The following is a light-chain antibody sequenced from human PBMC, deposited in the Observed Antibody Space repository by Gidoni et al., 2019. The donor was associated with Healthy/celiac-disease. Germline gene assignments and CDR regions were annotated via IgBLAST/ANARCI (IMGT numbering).Light chain of an antibody. CDR3: QSYDSSLSVV. CDR2: GNS. CDR1: SSNIGAGYD. J-gene: IGLJ2*01. Sequence: QSVLTPPPSVSGAPGQRVTISCTGSSSNIGAGYDVHWYQQLPGTAPKLPIYGNSNRPSGVPDRVSGSKSGNSASLAITGLQAEDEADYYCQSYDSSLSVVCGGGTKLTVL. V-gene: IGLV1-40*01.